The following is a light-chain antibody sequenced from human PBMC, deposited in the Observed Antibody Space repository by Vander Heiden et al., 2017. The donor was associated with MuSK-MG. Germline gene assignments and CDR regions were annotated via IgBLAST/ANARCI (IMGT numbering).Light chain of an antibody. J-gene: IGKJ5*01. V-gene: IGKV3-20*01. CDR1: QSVGGNY. Sequence: EIVLTQSPGTLSLSPGEEATLSCRASQSVGGNYLAWYHQTPGQAPRLLIYGASSRATGIPDRFSGSGFGTGFTLTISRLEPEDFAVYYCQQYASSPITFGQGTRLEIK. CDR2: GAS. CDR3: QQYASSPIT.